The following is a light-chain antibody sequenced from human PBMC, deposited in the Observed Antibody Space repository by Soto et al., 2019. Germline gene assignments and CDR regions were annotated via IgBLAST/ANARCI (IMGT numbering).Light chain of an antibody. J-gene: IGKJ4*01. V-gene: IGKV3-15*01. CDR3: QHYNNLWG. CDR1: QSVSTN. Sequence: EIVMTQSPATLSVSPGERVTLSCRASQSVSTNLAWYQQKPGQAPRPLIYGASTRATGVPARFSGSGSGTEFTLPISSLQSEDFAVYYCQHYNNLWGFGGGTKVEIK. CDR2: GAS.